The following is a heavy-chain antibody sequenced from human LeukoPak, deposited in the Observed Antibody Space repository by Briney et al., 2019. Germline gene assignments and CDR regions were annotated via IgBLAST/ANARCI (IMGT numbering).Heavy chain of an antibody. CDR1: GFTFDEYA. D-gene: IGHD4-17*01. Sequence: PGRSLRLSCAASGFTFDEYAMHWVRPAPGKGLEWVSGISWNSGSIGHADSVKGPVTISRDTAKNSLYLQMNRLRGDDTALYYCAKAAGLTEPDYGDYTYYFDYWGQGTLVTVSS. CDR3: AKAAGLTEPDYGDYTYYFDY. J-gene: IGHJ4*02. CDR2: ISWNSGSI. V-gene: IGHV3-9*01.